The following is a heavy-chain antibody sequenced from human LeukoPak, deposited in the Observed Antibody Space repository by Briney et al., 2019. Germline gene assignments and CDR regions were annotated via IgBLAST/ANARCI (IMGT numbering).Heavy chain of an antibody. CDR1: GFSFITYN. D-gene: IGHD2-15*01. J-gene: IGHJ5*02. V-gene: IGHV3-21*01. CDR2: ISSTSSYI. Sequence: GGSLRLSCAASGFSFITYNMNWVRQAPGKGLEWVSSISSTSSYIYYADSVKGRFTISRDNARNSLYLQMNTLRAEDTAVYSCARGADGVSSNSRGWFDPWGQGTLVTVSS. CDR3: ARGADGVSSNSRGWFDP.